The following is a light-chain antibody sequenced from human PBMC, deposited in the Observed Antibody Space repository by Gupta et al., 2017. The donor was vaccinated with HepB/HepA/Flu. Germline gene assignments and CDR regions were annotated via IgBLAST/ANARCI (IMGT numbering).Light chain of an antibody. CDR2: KDS. J-gene: IGLJ2*01. Sequence: SHELPQPPSMSVSPGQTARITCSGDALPKQYAYWYQQKPGQAPVLMIYKDSERHSGSPERFSGSSSGTTGTLTISGVQAEDEADYYCQSADSSGTYHVVFGGGTKLTVL. CDR3: QSADSSGTYHVV. V-gene: IGLV3-25*03. CDR1: ALPKQY.